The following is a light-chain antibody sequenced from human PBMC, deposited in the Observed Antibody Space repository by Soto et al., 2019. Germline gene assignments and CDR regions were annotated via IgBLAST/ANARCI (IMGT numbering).Light chain of an antibody. V-gene: IGKV3-15*01. Sequence: EIVMTQAPATLSVSSGERATLSCRASQSVSSNLAWYQQKPGQAPRLLIYGASTRATGIPARFSGGGSGTEFTLTISSLQSEDFAVYDCQQYKNWPPYTVGQGTKVDIK. CDR1: QSVSSN. J-gene: IGKJ1*01. CDR3: QQYKNWPPYT. CDR2: GAS.